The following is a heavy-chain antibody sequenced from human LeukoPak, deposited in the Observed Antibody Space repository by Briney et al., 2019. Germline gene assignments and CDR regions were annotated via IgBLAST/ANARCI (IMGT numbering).Heavy chain of an antibody. CDR3: APSPCSGDSCYRFDF. CDR2: IHHSGST. J-gene: IGHJ4*02. Sequence: SGTLSLTCAVSGASISSSYWWSWVRQPPGKGLEWIGEIHHSGSTKYNPSLKSRVTTSVDKSKNQFSLKLNSVTAADTAVYYCAPSPCSGDSCYRFDFWGQGTQVTVSS. D-gene: IGHD2-15*01. V-gene: IGHV4-4*02. CDR1: GASISSSYW.